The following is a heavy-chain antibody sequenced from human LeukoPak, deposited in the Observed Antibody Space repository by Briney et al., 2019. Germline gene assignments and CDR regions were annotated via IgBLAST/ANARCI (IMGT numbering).Heavy chain of an antibody. CDR2: IYHSGST. J-gene: IGHJ4*02. V-gene: IGHV4-30-2*01. D-gene: IGHD3-22*01. Sequence: SETLSLTCTVSGGSISSGGYYWSWIRQPPGKGLEWIGYIYHSGSTYYNPSLKSRVTISVDRSKNQFSLKLSSVTAADTAVYYCARVPPVNRDTSAYRPLDYWGQGTLVTVSS. CDR3: ARVPPVNRDTSAYRPLDY. CDR1: GGSISSGGYY.